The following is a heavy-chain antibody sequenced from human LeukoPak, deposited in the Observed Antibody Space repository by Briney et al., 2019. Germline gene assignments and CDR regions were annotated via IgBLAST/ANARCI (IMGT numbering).Heavy chain of an antibody. V-gene: IGHV4-61*02. CDR1: GGYIYGSSYY. D-gene: IGHD3-3*01. CDR3: ARSITIFGVVIARDYYMDV. J-gene: IGHJ6*03. Sequence: SETLSLTCTVSGGYIYGSSYYWSWIRQSAGKGLEWIGRIYTSGSTNYNPSLKSRVTISVDTSKNQFSLELSSVTAADTAVYYCARSITIFGVVIARDYYMDVWGKGTTVTVSS. CDR2: IYTSGST.